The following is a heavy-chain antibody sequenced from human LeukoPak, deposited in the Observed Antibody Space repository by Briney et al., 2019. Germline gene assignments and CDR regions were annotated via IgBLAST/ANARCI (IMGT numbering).Heavy chain of an antibody. CDR1: GFTFSSYA. D-gene: IGHD1-26*01. CDR2: ISGSGGST. J-gene: IGHJ3*02. Sequence: PGGSLRLSCAASGFTFSSYAMSWVRQAPGKGLEWVSAISGSGGSTYYADSVKGRFTISRDNSKNTLYLQINSLRAEDTAVYYCAKDHTPRIGGVPDAFDIWGQGTMVTVSS. CDR3: AKDHTPRIGGVPDAFDI. V-gene: IGHV3-23*01.